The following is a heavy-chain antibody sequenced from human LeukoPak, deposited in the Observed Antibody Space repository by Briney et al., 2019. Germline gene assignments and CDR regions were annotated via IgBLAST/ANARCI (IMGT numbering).Heavy chain of an antibody. CDR3: ARGPISTGWYTFDY. Sequence: ASVKVSCKASGYTFTSYYMYWVRQAPGQGLEWVGIINPSGGSTSYAQKFQGRVTVTRDTSTSTVYMELSSLRSEDTAVHYCARGPISTGWYTFDYWGQGTLVTVSS. CDR2: INPSGGST. CDR1: GYTFTSYY. V-gene: IGHV1-46*01. D-gene: IGHD6-19*01. J-gene: IGHJ4*02.